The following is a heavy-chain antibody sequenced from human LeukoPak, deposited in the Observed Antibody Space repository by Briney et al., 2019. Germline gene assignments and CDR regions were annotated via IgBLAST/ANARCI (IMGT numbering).Heavy chain of an antibody. D-gene: IGHD3-22*01. V-gene: IGHV3-48*03. CDR2: ISSSGDTI. J-gene: IGHJ4*02. CDR3: ATYDSGGYYIY. Sequence: GGSLRLSCAASGFTFSRYEMNWVRQAPGKGLEWVSYISSSGDTIYYADSVKGRFTISRDNAKNSLYLQMNSLRAEDTAVYYCATYDSGGYYIYWGQGTLVTVSS. CDR1: GFTFSRYE.